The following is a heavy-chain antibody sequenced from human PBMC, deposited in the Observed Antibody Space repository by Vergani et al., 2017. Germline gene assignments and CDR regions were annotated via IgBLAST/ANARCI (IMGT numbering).Heavy chain of an antibody. V-gene: IGHV5-51*01. Sequence: EVQLVQSGAEVQKPGESLKISCKGSGYSFTSYWIGWVRQMPWKGLEWMGIIYPGDSDTRYSPSFQGQVTISADKSISTAYLPWSSLKASDTAMYYCARQSTAMDPSFDYWGQGTLVTVSS. D-gene: IGHD5-18*01. J-gene: IGHJ4*02. CDR2: IYPGDSDT. CDR3: ARQSTAMDPSFDY. CDR1: GYSFTSYW.